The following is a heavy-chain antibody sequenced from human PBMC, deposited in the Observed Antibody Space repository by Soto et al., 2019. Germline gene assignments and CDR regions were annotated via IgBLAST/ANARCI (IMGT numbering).Heavy chain of an antibody. CDR3: ARVPSSRPFEY. CDR2: ISYSGST. D-gene: IGHD2-2*01. V-gene: IGHV4-31*03. Sequence: TLSLTCTVSGASISSGNYYWSWIRQHPGKGLEWIGYISYSGSTYYNPSLKSRVTISIDTSKNQFSLKLSSVTAADTAVYYCARVPSSRPFEYWGQGTLVTVSS. CDR1: GASISSGNYY. J-gene: IGHJ4*02.